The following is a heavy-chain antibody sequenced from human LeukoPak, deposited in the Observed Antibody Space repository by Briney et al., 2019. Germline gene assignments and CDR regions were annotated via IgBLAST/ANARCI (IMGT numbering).Heavy chain of an antibody. V-gene: IGHV4-39*02. J-gene: IGHJ6*03. D-gene: IGHD2-8*01. CDR1: GGSISSSSYY. Sequence: PSETLSLTCTVSGGSISSSSYYWGWIRQPPGKGLEWIGSIYYSGSTYYNPSLKSRVTISVDTSKNQFSLKLSSVTAADTAVYYCAKDKGVNYMDVWGKGTTVTISS. CDR2: IYYSGST. CDR3: AKDKGVNYMDV.